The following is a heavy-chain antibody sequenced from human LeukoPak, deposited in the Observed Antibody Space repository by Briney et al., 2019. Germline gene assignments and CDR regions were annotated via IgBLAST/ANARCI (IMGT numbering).Heavy chain of an antibody. J-gene: IGHJ4*02. V-gene: IGHV4-34*01. CDR2: INHSGST. D-gene: IGHD5-18*01. CDR1: GGSFSGYY. Sequence: SETLSLICAAYGGSFSGYYWSWIRQPPGKGLEWIGEINHSGSTNYNPSLKSRVTISVDTSKNQFSLKLSSVTAADTAVYYCARLSPPGYSSTIDYWGQGTLVTVSS. CDR3: ARLSPPGYSSTIDY.